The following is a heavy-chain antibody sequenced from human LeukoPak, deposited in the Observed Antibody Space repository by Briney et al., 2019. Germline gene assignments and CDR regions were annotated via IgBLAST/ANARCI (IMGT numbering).Heavy chain of an antibody. CDR1: GDSVSSNSAA. V-gene: IGHV6-1*01. Sequence: SQTLSLTCAISGDSVSSNSAAWNWIRQSPSRGLEWLGRTYFRSKWYTDYAVPVRGRITINPDPSKNQFSLHLNSVTPEDTAVYYCASSHGDIDYWGQGSLVTVSS. J-gene: IGHJ4*02. CDR2: TYFRSKWYT. D-gene: IGHD7-27*01. CDR3: ASSHGDIDY.